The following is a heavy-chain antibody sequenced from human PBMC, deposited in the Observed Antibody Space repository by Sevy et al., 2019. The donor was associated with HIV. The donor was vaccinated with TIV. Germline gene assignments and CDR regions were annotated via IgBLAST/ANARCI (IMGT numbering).Heavy chain of an antibody. J-gene: IGHJ4*02. D-gene: IGHD3-22*01. V-gene: IGHV1-18*01. CDR2: ISTYSGET. CDR1: GYTFTTYP. Sequence: ASVKVSCKASGYTFTTYPIGWVRQAPGQGLEWMGWISTYSGETRDAQKFQGRAIMTTDTSTSTAYLELRSLRSDDTAVYYCARDSDGSGHYYADYFDYWGQGTLVTVSS. CDR3: ARDSDGSGHYYADYFDY.